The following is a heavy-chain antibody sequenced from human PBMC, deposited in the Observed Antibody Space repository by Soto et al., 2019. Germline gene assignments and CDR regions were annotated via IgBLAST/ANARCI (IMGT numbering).Heavy chain of an antibody. Sequence: SETLSLTCTVSGGSVSSGSYYWTWIRQSPGKGLEWMGYIISSGSTDYNPPLKSRVTISVDSSKNEFSLKLRSVTAADTAVYYCARQRIAAAQYYFDYWGQIMLVTFSS. V-gene: IGHV4-61*01. CDR1: GGSVSSGSYY. CDR2: IISSGST. D-gene: IGHD6-13*01. CDR3: ARQRIAAAQYYFDY. J-gene: IGHJ4*02.